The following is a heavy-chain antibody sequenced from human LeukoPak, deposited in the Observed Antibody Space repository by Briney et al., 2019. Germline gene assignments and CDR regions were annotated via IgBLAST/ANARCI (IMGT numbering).Heavy chain of an antibody. CDR1: GFTFSSYA. D-gene: IGHD6-13*01. J-gene: IGHJ3*02. CDR3: AAYSSSFDAFDI. V-gene: IGHV3-64*04. Sequence: GGSLRLSCSASGFTFSSYAMHWVRQAPGKGLEYVSAISGSGGSTYYADSVKGRFTISRDNSKNTLYLQMNSLRAEDTAVYYCAAYSSSFDAFDIWGQGTMVTVSS. CDR2: ISGSGGST.